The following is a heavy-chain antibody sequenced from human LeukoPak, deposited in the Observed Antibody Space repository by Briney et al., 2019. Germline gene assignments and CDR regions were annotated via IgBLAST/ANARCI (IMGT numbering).Heavy chain of an antibody. Sequence: PSETLSLTCTVSGDSITNYHWSWMRQLPGKGLEWIGYIYNSGSTNYNPSLNPSLKSRVTISGDTSKNQFLLRLSSVTAADTAVCYFVRFYSGYRVDHWGQGTLVTVTS. CDR2: IYNSGST. J-gene: IGHJ4*02. V-gene: IGHV4-59*01. CDR1: GDSITNYH. D-gene: IGHD5-12*01. CDR3: VRFYSGYRVDH.